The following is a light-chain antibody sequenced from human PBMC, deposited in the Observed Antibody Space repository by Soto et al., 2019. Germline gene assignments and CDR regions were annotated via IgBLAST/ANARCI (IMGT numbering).Light chain of an antibody. Sequence: QSVLTQPPSASGTPGQRVTISCSGSSSNIGSNYVYWYQQLPGTAPKLLIYRNNQRPSGVPDRFSGSKSGTSASLAISGLRSEDEADYYCAASDDSLSGPVFGGGTKVSVL. CDR1: SSNIGSNY. CDR3: AASDDSLSGPV. V-gene: IGLV1-47*01. CDR2: RNN. J-gene: IGLJ2*01.